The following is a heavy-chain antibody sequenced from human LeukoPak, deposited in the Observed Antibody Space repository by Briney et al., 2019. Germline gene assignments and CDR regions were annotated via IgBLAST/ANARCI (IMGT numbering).Heavy chain of an antibody. V-gene: IGHV4-38-2*02. CDR3: ARSYSGSYYEEYAPAWFDP. D-gene: IGHD1-26*01. Sequence: PSETLSLTCTVSGYSISSGYYWGWIRQPPGKGLEWIGSIYHSGSTYYNPSLKSRVTISVDTSKNQFSLKLSSVTAADTAVYYCARSYSGSYYEEYAPAWFDPWGQGTLVTVSS. J-gene: IGHJ5*02. CDR1: GYSISSGYY. CDR2: IYHSGST.